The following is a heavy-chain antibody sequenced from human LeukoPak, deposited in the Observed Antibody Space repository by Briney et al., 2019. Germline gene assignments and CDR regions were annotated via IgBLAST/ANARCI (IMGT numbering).Heavy chain of an antibody. CDR3: ARERYYYDSSGFDY. D-gene: IGHD3-22*01. CDR1: GGSISSGDYY. CDR2: IYYSGST. J-gene: IGHJ4*02. Sequence: PSQTLSLTCTVSGGSISSGDYYWRWIRQPPGKGLEWIGYIYYSGSTYYNPSLKSRVTISVDTSKNQFSLKLSSVTAADTAVYYCARERYYYDSSGFDYWGQGTLVTVSS. V-gene: IGHV4-30-4*08.